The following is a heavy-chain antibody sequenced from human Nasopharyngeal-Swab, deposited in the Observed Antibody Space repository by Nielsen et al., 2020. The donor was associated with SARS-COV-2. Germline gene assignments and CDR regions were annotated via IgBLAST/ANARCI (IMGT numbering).Heavy chain of an antibody. V-gene: IGHV3-23*01. CDR2: ISGSGEST. CDR1: GFTFSTYD. CDR3: AKDRTPGIVGGRGFDY. Sequence: GESLKISCAASGFTFSTYDMSWVRQAPGKGLEWVSGISGSGESTHYADSVKGRFTISRDNSKNTLYLQMNSLRAEDTAVYYCAKDRTPGIVGGRGFDYWGQGTLVTVSS. D-gene: IGHD1-26*01. J-gene: IGHJ4*02.